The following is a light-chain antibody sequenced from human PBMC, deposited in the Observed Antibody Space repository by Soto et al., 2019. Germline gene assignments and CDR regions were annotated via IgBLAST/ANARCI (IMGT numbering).Light chain of an antibody. CDR2: GAS. J-gene: IGKJ1*01. CDR3: QQYNNWPPWT. CDR1: QILNRSD. Sequence: IVLTQSPGTLSLSPGERRTLSCRAGQILNRSDLAWYPQKRGQAPRLLSYGASSRATGIADRFSGSESGTYFTLTISSLDPEDFAVYYCQQYNNWPPWTYGQGTKVDIK. V-gene: IGKV3-20*01.